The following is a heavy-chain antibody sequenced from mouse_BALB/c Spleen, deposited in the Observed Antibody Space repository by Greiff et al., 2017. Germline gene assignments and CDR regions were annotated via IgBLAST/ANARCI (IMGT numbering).Heavy chain of an antibody. CDR3: ALSLLRLWFAY. CDR2: INPGSGGT. V-gene: IGHV1-54*01. J-gene: IGHJ3*01. Sequence: QVQLKQSGAELVRPGTSVKVSCKASGYAFTNYLIEWVKQRPGQGLEWIGVINPGSGGTNYNEKFKGKATLTADKSSSTAYMQLSSLTSDDSAVYFCALSLLRLWFAYWGQGTLVTVSA. D-gene: IGHD1-2*01. CDR1: GYAFTNYL.